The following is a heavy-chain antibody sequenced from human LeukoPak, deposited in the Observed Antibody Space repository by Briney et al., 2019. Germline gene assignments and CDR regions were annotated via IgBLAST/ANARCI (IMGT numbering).Heavy chain of an antibody. CDR2: ISGSGGTT. Sequence: GGSLRLSCAASGFTFSSFVLNWVRQAPGKGLEWVSTISGSGGTTYYADSVKGRFTISRDNSKNTLYLQMNSLRAEDTAVYYCVLRGGATDYWGQGTMVTVSS. CDR3: VLRGGATDY. D-gene: IGHD3-16*01. CDR1: GFTFSSFV. J-gene: IGHJ4*02. V-gene: IGHV3-23*01.